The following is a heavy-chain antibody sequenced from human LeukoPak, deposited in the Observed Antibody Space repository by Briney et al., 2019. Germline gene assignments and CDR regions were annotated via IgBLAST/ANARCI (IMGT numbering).Heavy chain of an antibody. CDR3: ARIWVITRYGMDV. Sequence: GGSLRLSCAASGFTFSSYEMNWVRQAPGKGLEWVSYISSSGSTIYYADSVKGRFTISRDSAKNSLYLQMNSLRAKDTAVYYCARIWVITRYGMDVWGQGTTVTVSS. J-gene: IGHJ6*02. D-gene: IGHD3-22*01. CDR2: ISSSGSTI. V-gene: IGHV3-48*03. CDR1: GFTFSSYE.